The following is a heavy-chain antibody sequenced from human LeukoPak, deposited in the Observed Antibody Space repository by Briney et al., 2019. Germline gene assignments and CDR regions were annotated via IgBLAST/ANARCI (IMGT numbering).Heavy chain of an antibody. V-gene: IGHV4-30-2*01. D-gene: IGHD3-10*01. Sequence: SQTLSLTCAVSGGSISSGGYSWNWIRQPPGKGLEWIGYIYHSGSTYYNPSLKSRVTISVDRSKNQFSLKLSSVTAADTAVYYCARVGDGVRYGWAFDIWGQGTMVTVSS. CDR2: IYHSGST. J-gene: IGHJ3*02. CDR3: ARVGDGVRYGWAFDI. CDR1: GGSISSGGYS.